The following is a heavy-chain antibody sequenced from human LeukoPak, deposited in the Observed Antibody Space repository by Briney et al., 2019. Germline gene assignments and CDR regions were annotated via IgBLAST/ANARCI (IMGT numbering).Heavy chain of an antibody. V-gene: IGHV3-23*01. CDR3: ARTPAHSELYYYYGMDV. J-gene: IGHJ6*02. CDR2: ISGSGGST. Sequence: PGGSLRLSCAASGFTFSSYAMSWVRQAPGKGLEWVSAISGSGGSTYNADSVKGRFTISRDNSKNTLYLQMNSLRAEDTAVYYCARTPAHSELYYYYGMDVWGQGTTVTVSS. D-gene: IGHD1-7*01. CDR1: GFTFSSYA.